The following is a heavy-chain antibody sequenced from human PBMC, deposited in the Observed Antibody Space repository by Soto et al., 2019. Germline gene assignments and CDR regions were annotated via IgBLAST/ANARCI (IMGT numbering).Heavy chain of an antibody. Sequence: SETLSLTCAVSGGSISSSNWWSWVRQPPGKGLEWIGEIYHSGSTNYNPSLKSRVTISVDKSKNQFSLKLSSVTAADTAVYYCARRGRLNLLRGLYYFDIWGQGTLVTVSS. D-gene: IGHD3-10*01. V-gene: IGHV4-4*02. CDR2: IYHSGST. CDR3: ARRGRLNLLRGLYYFDI. J-gene: IGHJ4*02. CDR1: GGSISSSNW.